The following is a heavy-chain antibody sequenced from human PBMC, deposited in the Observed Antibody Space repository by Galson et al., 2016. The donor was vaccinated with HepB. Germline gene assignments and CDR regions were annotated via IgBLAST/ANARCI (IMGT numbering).Heavy chain of an antibody. Sequence: SLRLSCAASGFTFINAWMSWVRQAPGKGLEWVGRIRSKADGGTADYGSPVKGRFTISRDESKNTLYLQMNSLRTEDSALYYCTTQGLWFGGTGSWGQGTLVTVSS. CDR1: GFTFINAW. D-gene: IGHD3-10*01. J-gene: IGHJ5*02. CDR3: TTQGLWFGGTGS. CDR2: IRSKADGGTA. V-gene: IGHV3-15*01.